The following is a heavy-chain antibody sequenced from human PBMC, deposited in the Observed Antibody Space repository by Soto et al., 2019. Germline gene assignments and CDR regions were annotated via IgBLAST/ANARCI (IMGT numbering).Heavy chain of an antibody. J-gene: IGHJ3*02. CDR3: ARRGIGAAAFDI. CDR1: GFTFSSYD. D-gene: IGHD3-16*02. CDR2: IGTAGDT. Sequence: EVQLVESGGGLVQPGGSLRLSCAASGFTFSSYDMHWVRQATGKGLEWVSAIGTAGDTYYPGSVKGRFTISRENAKNSLYLQMNSLRAGDTAVYYCARRGIGAAAFDIWGQGTMVTVSS. V-gene: IGHV3-13*01.